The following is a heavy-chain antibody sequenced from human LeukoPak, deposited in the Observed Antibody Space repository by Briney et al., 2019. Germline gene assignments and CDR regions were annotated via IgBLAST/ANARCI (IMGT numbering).Heavy chain of an antibody. Sequence: GGSLRLSCAASGFTFSSYAMSWVRQAPGKGLEWVSATSGSGGSTYYADSVKGRFTISRDNSKNTLFLQMNSLRAEDTAVYYCAYGTYYYDSTDLTNWGQGTLVTVSS. V-gene: IGHV3-23*01. CDR3: AYGTYYYDSTDLTN. CDR1: GFTFSSYA. D-gene: IGHD3-22*01. J-gene: IGHJ4*02. CDR2: TSGSGGST.